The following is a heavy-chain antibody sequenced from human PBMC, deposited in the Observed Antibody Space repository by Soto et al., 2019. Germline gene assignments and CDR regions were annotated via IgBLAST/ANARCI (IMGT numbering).Heavy chain of an antibody. D-gene: IGHD3-22*01. CDR2: INPNSGGT. J-gene: IGHJ4*02. Sequence: ASVKVSCKASGYTFTGYYMHWVRQAPGQGLEWMGWINPNSGGTNYAQKFQGWVTMTRDTSISTAYMELSRLRSDDTAVYYCARDAIYYDSSGSLDYWGQGTLVT. CDR1: GYTFTGYY. CDR3: ARDAIYYDSSGSLDY. V-gene: IGHV1-2*04.